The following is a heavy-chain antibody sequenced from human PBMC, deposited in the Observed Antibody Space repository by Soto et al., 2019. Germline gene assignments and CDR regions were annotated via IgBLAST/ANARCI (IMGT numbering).Heavy chain of an antibody. CDR1: GGSVSSGSYY. D-gene: IGHD5-18*01. CDR2: IYYSGST. Sequence: QVQLQESGPGLVKPSETLSLTCTVSGGSVSSGSYYWSWIRQPPGQGLEWIGYIYYSGSTNYNPSLKSRVTISVDTSKNQFSLKLSSVTAADTAVYYCASPLYSYGPMDVWGQGTTVTVSS. J-gene: IGHJ6*02. CDR3: ASPLYSYGPMDV. V-gene: IGHV4-61*01.